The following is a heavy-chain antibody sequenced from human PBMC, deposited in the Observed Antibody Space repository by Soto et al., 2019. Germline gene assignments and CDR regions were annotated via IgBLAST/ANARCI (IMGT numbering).Heavy chain of an antibody. CDR2: ISPMFGAA. J-gene: IGHJ4*02. Sequence: QVQLVQSGAEMKKPGSSVKVSCQSSGGTFNTYAMNWVRQAPGQGPEWMGDISPMFGAANYAPKFQGRVTITAEESTGTSYMQLSSLTPEDTPLYFCAREVQVHTPAFVYWGQGTLVTVSS. V-gene: IGHV1-69*01. CDR1: GGTFNTYA. CDR3: AREVQVHTPAFVY. D-gene: IGHD3-10*01.